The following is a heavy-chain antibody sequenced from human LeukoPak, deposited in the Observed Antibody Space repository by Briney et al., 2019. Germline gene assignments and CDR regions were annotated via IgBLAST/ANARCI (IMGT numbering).Heavy chain of an antibody. CDR2: IKQDGSEK. D-gene: IGHD2-2*01. CDR1: GFSLSNYW. Sequence: GGSLRLSCAASGFSLSNYWMNWVRQAPGQGLEWVANIKQDGSEKYYVDSVKGRFTISRDNAKNSLYLQINSLRAEDTAVYYCARGGGWDQLLFHYWGQGSLVTVSS. CDR3: ARGGGWDQLLFHY. V-gene: IGHV3-7*01. J-gene: IGHJ4*02.